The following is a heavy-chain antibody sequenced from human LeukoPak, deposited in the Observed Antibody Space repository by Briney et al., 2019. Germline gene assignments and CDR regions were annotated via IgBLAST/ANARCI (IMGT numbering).Heavy chain of an antibody. Sequence: SETLSLTCTVSGGSISSSSYYWSWIRQPPGKGLEWIGEINHSGSTNYNPSLKSRVTISVDTSKNQFSLKLSSVTAADTAVYYCARVGTQLWLDYWGQGTLVTVSS. V-gene: IGHV4-39*07. J-gene: IGHJ4*02. CDR2: INHSGST. D-gene: IGHD5-18*01. CDR3: ARVGTQLWLDY. CDR1: GGSISSSSYY.